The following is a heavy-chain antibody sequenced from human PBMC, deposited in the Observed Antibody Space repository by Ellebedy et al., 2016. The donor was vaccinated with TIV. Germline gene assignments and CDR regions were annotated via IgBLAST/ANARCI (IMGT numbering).Heavy chain of an antibody. CDR3: ARVPVLRFLEWLPPDY. CDR2: ISGSGGST. V-gene: IGHV3-23*01. J-gene: IGHJ4*02. CDR1: GFTFSSYA. D-gene: IGHD3-3*01. Sequence: GGSLRLSXAASGFTFSSYAMSWVRQAPGKGLEWVSAISGSGGSTYYADSVKGRFTISRDNSKNTLYLQMNSLRAEDTAVYYCARVPVLRFLEWLPPDYWGQGTLVTVSS.